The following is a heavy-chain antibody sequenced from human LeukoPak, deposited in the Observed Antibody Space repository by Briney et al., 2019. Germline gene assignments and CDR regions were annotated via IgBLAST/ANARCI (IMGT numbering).Heavy chain of an antibody. V-gene: IGHV5-51*01. J-gene: IGHJ3*02. CDR2: IYPGDSDA. CDR3: ARQGRIVVVTTTHDAFDI. D-gene: IGHD2-21*02. CDR1: GYSFTTYW. Sequence: GESLKISCTGFGYSFTTYWIGWVRQMPGKGLEWMGIIYPGDSDARYSPSLQGQVTISVDKSTSTAYLRWSSLKASDTAMYYCARQGRIVVVTTTHDAFDIWGQGTMVTVSS.